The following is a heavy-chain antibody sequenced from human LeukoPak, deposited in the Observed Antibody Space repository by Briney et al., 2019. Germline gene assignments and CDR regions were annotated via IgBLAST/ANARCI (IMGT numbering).Heavy chain of an antibody. CDR3: AKDGCSSTSCSLID. CDR2: IRFDGSNK. V-gene: IGHV3-30*02. CDR1: GFTFSSYG. D-gene: IGHD2-2*01. Sequence: AGGSLRLSCAASGFTFSSYGMHWVRQAPGKGLEWVAFIRFDGSNKYYADSVKGRFTISRDNSKNTLYLQMNSLRAEDTAVYYCAKDGCSSTSCSLIDWGQGTLVTVSS. J-gene: IGHJ4*02.